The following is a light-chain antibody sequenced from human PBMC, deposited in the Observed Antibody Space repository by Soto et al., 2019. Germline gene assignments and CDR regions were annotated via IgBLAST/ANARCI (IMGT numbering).Light chain of an antibody. V-gene: IGLV1-40*01. CDR3: QSYDTGLSGLV. CDR2: NNN. Sequence: QAVVTQPPSVSGAPGQRVTISCTGSSSNFGAGYDVHWYQRLPGTAPKPLIYNNNNRPSGVPDRFSSSKSDTSASLAITGLQAEDEADYYCQSYDTGLSGLVFGGGTKLTVL. CDR1: SSNFGAGYD. J-gene: IGLJ2*01.